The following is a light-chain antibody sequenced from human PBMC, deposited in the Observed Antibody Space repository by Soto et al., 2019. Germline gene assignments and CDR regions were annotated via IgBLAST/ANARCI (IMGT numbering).Light chain of an antibody. J-gene: IGLJ1*01. CDR2: EVS. Sequence: QSALTQPASVSGSPGQSITISCTGTSSDVGSYNLVSWYQQHPGKAPKLMIYEVSKRPSGVSNRFSGSKSGNTASLTISGLQADDEADDYCCSYAGSSFYVFGTGTKVTVL. CDR3: CSYAGSSFYV. CDR1: SSDVGSYNL. V-gene: IGLV2-23*02.